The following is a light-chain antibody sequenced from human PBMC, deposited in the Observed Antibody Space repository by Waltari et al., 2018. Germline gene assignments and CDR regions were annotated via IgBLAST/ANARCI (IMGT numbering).Light chain of an antibody. V-gene: IGKV1-8*01. J-gene: IGKJ1*01. CDR2: AAS. CDR3: QQYYDYQRS. CDR1: QSVSTY. Sequence: AIRMTQSPSSPSASTGDRVTITCRASQSVSTYLAWYQQKPGKAPKLLIYAASTLQRGVPLRFSGSGSGTDFTLSISCLQSEDFVTYYCQQYYDYQRSFGQGTKVEIK.